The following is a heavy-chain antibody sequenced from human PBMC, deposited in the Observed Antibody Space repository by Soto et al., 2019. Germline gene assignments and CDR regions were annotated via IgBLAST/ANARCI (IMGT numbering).Heavy chain of an antibody. CDR1: GFTFSGSA. V-gene: IGHV3-73*01. D-gene: IGHD4-4*01. CDR2: IRSKANSYAP. J-gene: IGHJ4*02. CDR3: TRLTVTDLDDY. Sequence: EVLLVESGGGLVQPGGSLKLSCAASGFTFSGSAMHWVRQASGKGLEWVGRIRSKANSYAPAYAASVKGRFTIPRDDSKNTAYLQMNILKTEDTAVYYCTRLTVTDLDDYWGQGPLVTVSS.